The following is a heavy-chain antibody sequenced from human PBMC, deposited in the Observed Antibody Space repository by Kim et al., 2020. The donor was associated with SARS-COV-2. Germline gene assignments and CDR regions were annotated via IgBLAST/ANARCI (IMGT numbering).Heavy chain of an antibody. J-gene: IGHJ5*02. CDR3: ARESDDLEGVWFDP. V-gene: IGHV4-30-2*01. Sequence: NPSLKSRVPISVDRSKNQFSLKLSSVTAADTAVYYCARESDDLEGVWFDPWGQGTLVTVSS. D-gene: IGHD3-3*01.